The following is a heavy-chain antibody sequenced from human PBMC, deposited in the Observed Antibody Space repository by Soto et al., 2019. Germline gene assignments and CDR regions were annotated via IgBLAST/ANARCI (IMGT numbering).Heavy chain of an antibody. J-gene: IGHJ6*02. D-gene: IGHD4-17*01. V-gene: IGHV4-30-2*01. CDR1: GGSISSGGYS. CDR2: IYHSGST. Sequence: QLQLQESGSGLVKPSQTPSLTCAVSGGSISSGGYSWSWIRQPPGKGLEWIGYIYHSGSTYYNPSLQSRVPIPVDSSKNQFSLKLSSVTAADTAVYYCARAHYGDYGYGMDVWGQGTTVTVSS. CDR3: ARAHYGDYGYGMDV.